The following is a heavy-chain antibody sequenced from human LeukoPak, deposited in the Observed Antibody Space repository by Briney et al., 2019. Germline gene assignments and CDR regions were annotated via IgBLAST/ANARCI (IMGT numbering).Heavy chain of an antibody. CDR2: ISGSGGST. V-gene: IGHV3-23*01. CDR1: GFTFTIYA. J-gene: IGHJ6*02. D-gene: IGHD1-26*01. CDR3: AKDRPASGPWGYYYVMDV. Sequence: GGSLRLSCTASGFTFTIYAMSWVRQAPGKGLEWVSTISGSGGSTHYADSVKGRFTISRDNSKNTLYLQMNSLRAEDTAVYYCAKDRPASGPWGYYYVMDVWGQGTTVTVFS.